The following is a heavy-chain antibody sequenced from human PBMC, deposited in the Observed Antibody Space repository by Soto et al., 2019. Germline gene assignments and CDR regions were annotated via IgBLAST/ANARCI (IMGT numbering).Heavy chain of an antibody. CDR3: AAGYTTGPDAFDI. V-gene: IGHV5-51*01. D-gene: IGHD6-13*01. J-gene: IGHJ3*02. CDR1: GYNFANYW. CDR2: IFPGDSDT. Sequence: GESLKISCKGSGYNFANYWIGWVRQMPGKGLEWMGMIFPGDSDTKNSPSLQGQITMSVDKSDSSAYLQWRSLKASDTAMYYCAAGYTTGPDAFDIWGQGTMVTV.